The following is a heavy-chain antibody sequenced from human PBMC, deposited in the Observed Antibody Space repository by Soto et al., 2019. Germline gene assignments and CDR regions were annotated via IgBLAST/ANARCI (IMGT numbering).Heavy chain of an antibody. CDR3: AKAPVDFYYYGMDV. Sequence: PGGSLRLSCAASGFTFSSYAMNWVRQAPGKGLEWVSTISASGGSTYYADSVKGRFTISRETSKNTLYLQMNSLRAEDTAFYYCAKAPVDFYYYGMDVWAQGNTVPVSS. CDR2: ISASGGST. CDR1: GFTFSSYA. J-gene: IGHJ6*02. V-gene: IGHV3-23*01. D-gene: IGHD5-12*01.